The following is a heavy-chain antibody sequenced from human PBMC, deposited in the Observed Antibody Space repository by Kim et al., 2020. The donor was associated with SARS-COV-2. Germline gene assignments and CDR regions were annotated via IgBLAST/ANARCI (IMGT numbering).Heavy chain of an antibody. Sequence: GGSLRLSCAASGFTFSSYAMSWVRQAPGKGLEWVSAISGSGVSTYYADSVKGRFTISRDNSKNTLYLQMNSLRAEDTAVYYCAKDTYYYGSGSPPTPDYLGQGTLVTVSS. CDR1: GFTFSSYA. V-gene: IGHV3-23*01. D-gene: IGHD3-10*01. CDR3: AKDTYYYGSGSPPTPDY. CDR2: ISGSGVST. J-gene: IGHJ4*02.